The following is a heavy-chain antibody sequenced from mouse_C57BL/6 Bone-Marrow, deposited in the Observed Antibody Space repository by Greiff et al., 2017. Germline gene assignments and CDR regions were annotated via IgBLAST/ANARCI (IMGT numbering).Heavy chain of an antibody. V-gene: IGHV5-6*01. CDR1: GFTFSSYG. CDR3: ARYDYAAMDY. CDR2: ISSGGSYT. Sequence: EVMLVESGGDLVKPGGSLTLSCAASGFTFSSYGMSWVRQTPDKRLEWVATISSGGSYTYYPDSVKGRFTISRDNAKNTLYLQMSSLKSEDTAMYYCARYDYAAMDYWGQGTSVTVSS. J-gene: IGHJ4*01.